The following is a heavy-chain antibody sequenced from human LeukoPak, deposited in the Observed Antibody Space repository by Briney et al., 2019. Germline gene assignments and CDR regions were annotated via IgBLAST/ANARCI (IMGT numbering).Heavy chain of an antibody. V-gene: IGHV3-23*01. D-gene: IGHD6-25*01. CDR3: AKLSVSGYTGGWDWYFDL. CDR1: GCIFSNYS. Sequence: GGSLSLTCPASGCIFSNYSMSWFRQAPGKGLEWVAAIHDSGGTKYYADSGRGRFSISRDNSDNTLFLQMNSLRAEDTAVYYCAKLSVSGYTGGWDWYFDLWGRGTLVTVSS. CDR2: IHDSGGTK. J-gene: IGHJ2*01.